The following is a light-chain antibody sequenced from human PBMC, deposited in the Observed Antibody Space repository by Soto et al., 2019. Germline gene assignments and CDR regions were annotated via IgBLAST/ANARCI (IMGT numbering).Light chain of an antibody. Sequence: EIVLTQSPGTLSLSPGERATLSCRASQSVSNNYLAWYQQKPGQAPRLLIYGASNRATGIPDRFSGSGSETDFTLTITRLEPEDFAVYYCQQYSSSRTFGQGTKVDIK. V-gene: IGKV3-20*01. CDR3: QQYSSSRT. CDR1: QSVSNNY. J-gene: IGKJ1*01. CDR2: GAS.